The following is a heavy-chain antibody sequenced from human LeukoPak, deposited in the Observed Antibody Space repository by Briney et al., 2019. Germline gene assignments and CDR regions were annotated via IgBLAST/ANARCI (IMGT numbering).Heavy chain of an antibody. CDR3: ARDPQRWQQLPHYWYFDL. D-gene: IGHD5-24*01. Sequence: AGGSLRLSCAASGFTFSSYWMSWVRQAPGKGLEWVANIKQDGNEKHHVGSVKGRFTMSRDKSENTLYLQMNSLRSDDTAVYYCARDPQRWQQLPHYWYFDLCGRGTLVVVSS. V-gene: IGHV3-7*01. J-gene: IGHJ2*01. CDR1: GFTFSSYW. CDR2: IKQDGNEK.